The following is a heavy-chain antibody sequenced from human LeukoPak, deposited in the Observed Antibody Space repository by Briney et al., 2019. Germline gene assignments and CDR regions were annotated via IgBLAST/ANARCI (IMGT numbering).Heavy chain of an antibody. CDR3: ARPSCSGGSCYSVWAEVKGDFDY. D-gene: IGHD2-15*01. V-gene: IGHV3-30*04. CDR1: GFTFSSYA. Sequence: PGGSLRLSCAASGFTFSSYAMHWVRQAPGKGLEWVAVISYDGSNKYYADSVKGRFTISRDNSKNTLYLQMNSLRAEDTAVYYCARPSCSGGSCYSVWAEVKGDFDYWGQGTLVAVSS. J-gene: IGHJ4*02. CDR2: ISYDGSNK.